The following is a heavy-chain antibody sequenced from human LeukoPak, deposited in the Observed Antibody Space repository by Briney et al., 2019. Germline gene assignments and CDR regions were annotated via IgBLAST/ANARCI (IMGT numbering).Heavy chain of an antibody. Sequence: GGSLRLSCAASGFTFSNYGMHWVRQAPGKGLEWVALIWYDGSNKYYADSVKGRFTISRDNSKNTLYLRMNSLRVEDTALYYCAKLRELVTYYYYYGLDVWGQGTTVTVSS. D-gene: IGHD1-1*01. CDR3: AKLRELVTYYYYYGLDV. J-gene: IGHJ6*02. CDR1: GFTFSNYG. V-gene: IGHV3-30*02. CDR2: IWYDGSNK.